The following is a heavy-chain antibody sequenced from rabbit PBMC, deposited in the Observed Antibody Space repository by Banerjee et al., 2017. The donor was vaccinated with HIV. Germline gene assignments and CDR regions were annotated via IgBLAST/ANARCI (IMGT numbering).Heavy chain of an antibody. CDR2: IYGGVSDNN. J-gene: IGHJ6*01. Sequence: QSLEESGGDLVKPGAALTLTCTASGFSFSSSYYMCWVRQAPGKGLEWIGCIYGGVSDNNYYASWAKGRFTISKTSSTTVTLQMTTLTAADTATYFCARKLSLWGQGTLVTVS. D-gene: IGHD7-1*01. CDR1: GFSFSSSYY. CDR3: ARKLSL. V-gene: IGHV1S40*01.